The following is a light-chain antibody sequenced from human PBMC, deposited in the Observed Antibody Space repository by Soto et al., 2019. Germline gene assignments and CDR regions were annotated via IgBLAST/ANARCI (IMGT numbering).Light chain of an antibody. CDR3: MQSRHLPPT. CDR2: EVS. J-gene: IGKJ5*01. V-gene: IGKV2-29*03. CDR1: QSLLHITGETF. Sequence: DVVMTQTPLSLSVAPGQPASISCKSSQSLLHITGETFLFWYLQKPGQSPQLLIYEVSTRVSGVPDRFSGSGSGTDFTLEISRVETDDVGIYYCMQSRHLPPTFGQGTRLVIE.